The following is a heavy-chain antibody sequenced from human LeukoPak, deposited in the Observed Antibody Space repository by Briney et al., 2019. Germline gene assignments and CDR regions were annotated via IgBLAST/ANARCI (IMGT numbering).Heavy chain of an antibody. CDR2: IIPIFGTA. CDR3: ARETNNWFDP. V-gene: IGHV1-69*05. CDR1: GYTLTELS. J-gene: IGHJ5*02. Sequence: GASVKVSCKVSGYTLTELSMHWVRQAPGKGLEWMGGIIPIFGTANYAQKFQGRVTITTDESTSTAYMELSSLRSEDTAVYYCARETNNWFDPWGQGTLVTVSS.